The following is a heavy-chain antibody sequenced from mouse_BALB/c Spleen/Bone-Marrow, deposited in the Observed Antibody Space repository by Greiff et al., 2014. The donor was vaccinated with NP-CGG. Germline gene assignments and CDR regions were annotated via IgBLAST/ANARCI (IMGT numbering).Heavy chain of an antibody. J-gene: IGHJ2*01. CDR2: INPNTDGT. Sequence: EVQLQQSGPELVKPGTSVKMSCKASGYTFTDYYMMWVRQSHGKSLEWIGDINPNTDGTFYNQKFKGKATLTVDKSSSTAYMQLNSLTSEDSAVYYCARSRYFDNWGQGTTLTVSS. CDR3: ARSRYFDN. D-gene: IGHD3-3*01. CDR1: GYTFTDYY. V-gene: IGHV1-26*01.